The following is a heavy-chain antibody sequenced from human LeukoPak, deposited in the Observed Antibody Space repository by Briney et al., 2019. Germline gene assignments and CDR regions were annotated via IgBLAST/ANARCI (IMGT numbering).Heavy chain of an antibody. V-gene: IGHV3-11*01. Sequence: GGSLRLSCAASGFTFSDYYMSWIRQAPGKGLEWVSYISSSGSTIYYADSVKGRFTISRDNAKNSLYLQMNSLRAEDTAVYSCARERAAACFDYWGQGTLVTVSS. J-gene: IGHJ4*02. CDR2: ISSSGSTI. CDR3: ARERAAACFDY. D-gene: IGHD2-15*01. CDR1: GFTFSDYY.